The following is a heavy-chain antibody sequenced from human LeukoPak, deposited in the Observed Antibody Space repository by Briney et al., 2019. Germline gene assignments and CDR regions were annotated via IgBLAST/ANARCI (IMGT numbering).Heavy chain of an antibody. V-gene: IGHV4-39*01. J-gene: IGHJ4*02. CDR1: GGSISSSSYY. CDR3: ARRQSVSSSYGFDY. CDR2: IYYSGST. Sequence: PSETLSLTCTVSGGSISSSSYYWGWIRQPPGKGLEWIGSIYYSGSTYYNPSLKSRVTISVDTSKNQFSLKLSSVTAADTAVYYCARRQSVSSSYGFDYWGQGTLVTVSS. D-gene: IGHD6-13*01.